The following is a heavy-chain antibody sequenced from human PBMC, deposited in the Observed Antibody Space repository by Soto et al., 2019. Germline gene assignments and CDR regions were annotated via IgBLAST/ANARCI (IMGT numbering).Heavy chain of an antibody. CDR3: ARDQGYCSGGSCYVAGY. D-gene: IGHD2-15*01. CDR1: GFTFSTYW. CDR2: INSDGSTT. Sequence: EVQLVESGGGLGQPGGSLRLSCAASGFTFSTYWMHWVRQAPGKGLVWVSRINSDGSTTDYADSVRGRFTLSRDNAKNTLYLQMNSLRAEDTAVYYCARDQGYCSGGSCYVAGYWGQGTLVTVSS. J-gene: IGHJ4*02. V-gene: IGHV3-74*01.